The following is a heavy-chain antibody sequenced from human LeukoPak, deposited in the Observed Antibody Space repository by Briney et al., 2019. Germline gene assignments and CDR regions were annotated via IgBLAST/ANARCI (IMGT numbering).Heavy chain of an antibody. CDR1: GYTFTGYY. J-gene: IGHJ4*02. CDR3: ARGSYYYDSSGYYGGADFDY. CDR2: INPNSGGT. Sequence: ASVKVSCKASGYTFTGYYMHWVRQAPGQGLEWMGWINPNSGGTNYAQKFQGRVTMTRDTSISTAYMELSRLRSDDTAVYYCARGSYYYDSSGYYGGADFDYWGQGTLVTVSS. D-gene: IGHD3-22*01. V-gene: IGHV1-2*02.